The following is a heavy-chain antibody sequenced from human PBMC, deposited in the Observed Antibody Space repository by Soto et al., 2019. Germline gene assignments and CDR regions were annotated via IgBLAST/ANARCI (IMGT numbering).Heavy chain of an antibody. J-gene: IGHJ5*02. Sequence: QVQLVQSGAEVKKPGSPVKVSCKASGAIFVGYTITWVRQAPGQGLEWMGKITHILAVTHYAQKFQGRVTITADKYTSTAYMEVSSLTSEDTADYHCAVQNYYCSGSHFGWFDPCGQGTLVTVSS. V-gene: IGHV1-69*02. CDR2: ITHILAVT. D-gene: IGHD3-10*01. CDR1: GAIFVGYT. CDR3: AVQNYYCSGSHFGWFDP.